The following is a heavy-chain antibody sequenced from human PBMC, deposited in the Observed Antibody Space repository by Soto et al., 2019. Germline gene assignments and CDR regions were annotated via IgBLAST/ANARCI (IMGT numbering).Heavy chain of an antibody. J-gene: IGHJ3*01. CDR2: ISGNGAGT. V-gene: IGHV3-23*01. CDR1: GFTFDSYA. D-gene: IGHD3-3*01. Sequence: EVKLLESGGGLAQPGGSLRLSCVGSGFTFDSYAISWVRQAPGKGLQWISAISGNGAGTDYAHSVKGRFTISRDNSKNTVHPQMNSLRAEDTALYYCAKDTVGGYSFWSGYYSDGLDVWGQGTMVTVSS. CDR3: AKDTVGGYSFWSGYYSDGLDV.